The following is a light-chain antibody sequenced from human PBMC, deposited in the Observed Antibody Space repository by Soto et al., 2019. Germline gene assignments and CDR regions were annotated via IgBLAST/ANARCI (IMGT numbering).Light chain of an antibody. CDR2: DAS. CDR1: QSLLRS. CDR3: QQYIAYSYS. Sequence: DIQMTQSPSTLSASVGDRVTITCRASQSLLRSLAWYKQKAGKAPKLLIYDASNLQSGVPSRFSGSGSGTEFTLTISGLQPDDFATYYCQQYIAYSYSFGQGTKLEIK. V-gene: IGKV1-5*01. J-gene: IGKJ2*01.